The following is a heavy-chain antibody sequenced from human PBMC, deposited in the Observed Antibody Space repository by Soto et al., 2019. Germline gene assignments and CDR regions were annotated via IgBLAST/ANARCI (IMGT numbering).Heavy chain of an antibody. J-gene: IGHJ5*02. Sequence: ASVKVSCKASGYTFTSYDINWVRQATGQGLEWMGWMNPNSGNTGYAQKFQGRVTMTRNTSISTAYMELSILRSEDTAVYYCARELGISGVNVWFDPWGQGTLVTVSS. D-gene: IGHD3-9*01. CDR1: GYTFTSYD. CDR2: MNPNSGNT. V-gene: IGHV1-8*01. CDR3: ARELGISGVNVWFDP.